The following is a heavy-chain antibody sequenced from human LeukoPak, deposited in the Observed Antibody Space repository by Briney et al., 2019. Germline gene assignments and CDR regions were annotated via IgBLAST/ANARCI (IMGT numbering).Heavy chain of an antibody. V-gene: IGHV1-18*01. CDR3: ARGNSSVSYDFYAFDI. CDR1: GYTFTTYG. D-gene: IGHD3-10*01. J-gene: IGHJ3*02. CDR2: ISAYKGNT. Sequence: ASVKVSCKAAGYTFTTYGISWVRQAPGQGLEWMGWISAYKGNTNYAQKLQGRVTMTTDTSTSTAYMELRRLRSDDTAVYYCARGNSSVSYDFYAFDIWGQGTMVTVSS.